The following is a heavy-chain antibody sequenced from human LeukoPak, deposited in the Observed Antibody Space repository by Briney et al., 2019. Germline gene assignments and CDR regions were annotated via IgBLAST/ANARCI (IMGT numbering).Heavy chain of an antibody. J-gene: IGHJ4*02. CDR1: GFTFSSYS. CDR3: ARRRYCSSTSCPFDY. CDR2: ISSSSSTI. V-gene: IGHV3-48*04. Sequence: TGGSLRLSCAASGFTFSSYSMNWVRQAPGKGLEWVSYISSSSSTIYYADSVKGRFTISRDNAKNSLYLQMTSLRAEDTAVYYCARRRYCSSTSCPFDYWGQGTLVTVSS. D-gene: IGHD2-2*01.